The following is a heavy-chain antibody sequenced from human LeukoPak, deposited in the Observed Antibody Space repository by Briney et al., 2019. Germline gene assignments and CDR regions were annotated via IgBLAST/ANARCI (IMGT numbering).Heavy chain of an antibody. Sequence: PSETLSLTCTVSGGSISSYYWSWLRQPPGKGLECIGYIYYSGSTNYNPSLRSRVTISVDTSKNQFSLKLSSVTAADTAVYYCARVSRPIAAAKFDYWGQGTLVTVSS. J-gene: IGHJ4*02. D-gene: IGHD6-13*01. CDR1: GGSISSYY. CDR3: ARVSRPIAAAKFDY. CDR2: IYYSGST. V-gene: IGHV4-59*01.